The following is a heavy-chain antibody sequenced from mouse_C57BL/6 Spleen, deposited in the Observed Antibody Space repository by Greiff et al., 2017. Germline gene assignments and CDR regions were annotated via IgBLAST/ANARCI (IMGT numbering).Heavy chain of an antibody. J-gene: IGHJ1*03. CDR3: TREATIVTHWYFDV. CDR1: GFTFSSYA. Sequence: VQLKESGEGLVKPGGSLKLSCAASGFTFSSYAMSWVRQTPEKRLEWVAYISSGGDYIYYADTVKGRFTISRDNARNTLYLQMSSLKSEDTAMYYCTREATIVTHWYFDVWGTGTTVTVSS. V-gene: IGHV5-9-1*02. D-gene: IGHD2-5*01. CDR2: ISSGGDYI.